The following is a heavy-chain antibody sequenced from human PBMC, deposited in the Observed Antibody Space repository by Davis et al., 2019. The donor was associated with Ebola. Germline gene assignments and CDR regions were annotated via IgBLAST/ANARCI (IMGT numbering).Heavy chain of an antibody. CDR1: GYTFTNYY. CDR3: TTPGGQDSGYDVFDI. Sequence: AASVKVSCKASGYTFTNYYMHWVRQAPGQGLEWMGGIIPIFGTAIYAQKFQGRVTVTRDTSTTTVYMDLSSLRSEDTALYYCTTPGGQDSGYDVFDIWGQGTMVTVSS. V-gene: IGHV1-46*03. CDR2: IIPIFGTA. J-gene: IGHJ3*02. D-gene: IGHD5-12*01.